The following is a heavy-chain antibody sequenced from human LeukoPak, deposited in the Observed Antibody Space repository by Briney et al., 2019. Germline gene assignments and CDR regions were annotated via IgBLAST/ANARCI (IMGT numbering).Heavy chain of an antibody. Sequence: GGSLRLSCAASGFTFSSYAMHWVRQAPGKGLEWVAVISYDGSNKYYADSMKGRFTISRDNSKNTLYLQMNSLRAEDTAVYYCAKEPASSGWFDPWGQGTLVAVSS. CDR2: ISYDGSNK. V-gene: IGHV3-30-3*01. CDR1: GFTFSSYA. J-gene: IGHJ5*02. D-gene: IGHD6-19*01. CDR3: AKEPASSGWFDP.